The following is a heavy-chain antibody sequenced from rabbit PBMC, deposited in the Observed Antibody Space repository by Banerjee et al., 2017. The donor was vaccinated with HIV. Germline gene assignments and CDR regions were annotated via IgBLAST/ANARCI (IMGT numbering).Heavy chain of an antibody. V-gene: IGHV1S40*01. J-gene: IGHJ6*01. CDR3: ARGGVGTTYPYGGMDL. Sequence: QSLEESGGDLVKPGASLTLTCTASGFSFSSNAMCWVRQAPGKGLEWIASIGTTSGNTYYASWAKGRFTISKTSSTTVTLQMTSLTAADTATYFCARGGVGTTYPYGGMDLWGPGTLVTVS. CDR2: IGTTSGNT. CDR1: GFSFSSNA. D-gene: IGHD8-1*01.